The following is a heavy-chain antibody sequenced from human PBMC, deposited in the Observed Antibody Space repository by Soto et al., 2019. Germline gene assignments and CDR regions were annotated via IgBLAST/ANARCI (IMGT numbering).Heavy chain of an antibody. Sequence: HPGGSLRLSCAASGFTFSTYGIHWVRQAQGKGLEWVSVIWYDGSYKFYADSVKGRFTISRDNSKNTLFLQMNSLRAEDTAVYYCARARYYDSSGYYSAFDYWGQGTLVTVSS. D-gene: IGHD3-22*01. CDR2: IWYDGSYK. CDR3: ARARYYDSSGYYSAFDY. J-gene: IGHJ4*02. V-gene: IGHV3-33*08. CDR1: GFTFSTYG.